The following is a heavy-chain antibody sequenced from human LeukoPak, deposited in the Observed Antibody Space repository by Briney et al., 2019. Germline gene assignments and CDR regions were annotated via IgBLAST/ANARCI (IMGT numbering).Heavy chain of an antibody. CDR2: IYSGGST. CDR1: GFTFSSYA. J-gene: IGHJ4*02. D-gene: IGHD1-14*01. V-gene: IGHV3-53*04. CDR3: AREPLGIDY. Sequence: GGSLRLSCAASGFTFSSYAMSWVRQAPGKGLEWVSVIYSGGSTYYADSVKGRFTISRHNSKNTLYLQMNSLRAEDTAVYYCAREPLGIDYWGQGTLVTVSS.